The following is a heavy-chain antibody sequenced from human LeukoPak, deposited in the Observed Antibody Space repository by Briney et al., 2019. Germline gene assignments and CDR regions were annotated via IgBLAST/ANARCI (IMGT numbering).Heavy chain of an antibody. V-gene: IGHV1-2*02. CDR3: ARDYYACSGYSRFDP. Sequence: ASVKVSCKASGYTFTGYYMHWVRQAPGQGLEWMGWINPNSGGTDYAQKFQGRVTMTRDTSISTAYMEVSRLRSDDTAVYYCARDYYACSGYSRFDPWGQGTLVTVSS. CDR1: GYTFTGYY. J-gene: IGHJ5*02. D-gene: IGHD3-22*01. CDR2: INPNSGGT.